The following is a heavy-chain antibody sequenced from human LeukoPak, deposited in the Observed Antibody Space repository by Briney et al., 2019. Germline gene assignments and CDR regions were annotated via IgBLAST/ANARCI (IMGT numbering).Heavy chain of an antibody. CDR2: ISSSSSFI. D-gene: IGHD4-17*01. J-gene: IGHJ3*02. Sequence: GGSLRLSCAASGFTFSFHTVTWVRQAPGRGLEWVSSISSSSSFIHYADSVRGRFTISRDNAKKSLYLQMNSLRAEDTAVYYCARLWDYGDFQNAFDIWGQGTTVTVSS. CDR3: ARLWDYGDFQNAFDI. V-gene: IGHV3-21*01. CDR1: GFTFSFHT.